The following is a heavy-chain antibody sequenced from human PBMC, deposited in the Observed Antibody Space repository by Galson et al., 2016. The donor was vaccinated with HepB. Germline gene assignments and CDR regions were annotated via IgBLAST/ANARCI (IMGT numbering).Heavy chain of an antibody. CDR3: TRGPYIGASARSREAQY. V-gene: IGHV1-46*02. J-gene: IGHJ1*01. Sequence: SVKVSCKASGYTFNTYNMHWVRQAPGQGLEWMGIIKPSGGNTIYAQRLQDRITMTRDTSTSTVYMELISLRSDDTAVYYCTRGPYIGASARSREAQYWGQGTLVTVSS. CDR1: GYTFNTYN. CDR2: IKPSGGNT. D-gene: IGHD6-6*01.